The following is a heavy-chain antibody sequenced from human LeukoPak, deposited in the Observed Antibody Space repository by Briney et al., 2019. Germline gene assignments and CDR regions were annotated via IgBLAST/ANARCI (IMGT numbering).Heavy chain of an antibody. D-gene: IGHD5-12*01. J-gene: IGHJ4*02. V-gene: IGHV4-59*08. CDR1: GASINNFF. CDR3: ARHVASGYDSYFDY. Sequence: SETLSLTCTVSGASINNFFWNWVRQPPGKGLEWIGYIYSSGSTTYNPSLKSRVTISVDTSKNQFSLKLSSVTAADTAVYYCARHVASGYDSYFDYWGQGTLVTVSS. CDR2: IYSSGST.